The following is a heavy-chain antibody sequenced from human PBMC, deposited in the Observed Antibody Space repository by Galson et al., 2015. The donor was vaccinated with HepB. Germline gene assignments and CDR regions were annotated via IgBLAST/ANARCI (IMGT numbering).Heavy chain of an antibody. CDR3: ARLGRNSGYDAYFDY. CDR2: ISAYNGNT. D-gene: IGHD5-12*01. V-gene: IGHV1-18*01. J-gene: IGHJ4*02. CDR1: GYAFTSYG. Sequence: SVKVSCKASGYAFTSYGISWVRQAPGQGLEWMGWISAYNGNTNYAQKLQGRVTMTTDTSTSTAYMELRSLRSDDTAVYYCARLGRNSGYDAYFDYWGQGTLVTVSS.